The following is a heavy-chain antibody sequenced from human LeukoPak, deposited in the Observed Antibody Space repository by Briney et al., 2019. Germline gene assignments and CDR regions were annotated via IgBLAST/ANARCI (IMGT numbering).Heavy chain of an antibody. V-gene: IGHV3-48*03. Sequence: GGSLRLSCAASGFTFSSYEMNWVRQAPGKGLEWVSYISSSDTTIYYVDSVKGRFTISRDNGKNSLYLQMNSLRAEDTAVYYCARGRSGYDSYYWYFDLWGRGTLVTVSS. CDR3: ARGRSGYDSYYWYFDL. CDR2: ISSSDTTI. D-gene: IGHD5-12*01. CDR1: GFTFSSYE. J-gene: IGHJ2*01.